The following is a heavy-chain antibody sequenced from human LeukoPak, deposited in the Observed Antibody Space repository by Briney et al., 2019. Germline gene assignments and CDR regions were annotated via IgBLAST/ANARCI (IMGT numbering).Heavy chain of an antibody. CDR3: AKGSNFYYYYGMDV. Sequence: PGGSLRLSCAASGFTFSNYAMSWVRQPPGKGLEWASAISGSGGSTYYADSVKGRFTISRDNSKNTLYLQMNSLRAEDTAVYYCAKGSNFYYYYGMDVWGQGTTVTVSS. J-gene: IGHJ6*02. V-gene: IGHV3-23*01. CDR2: ISGSGGST. CDR1: GFTFSNYA.